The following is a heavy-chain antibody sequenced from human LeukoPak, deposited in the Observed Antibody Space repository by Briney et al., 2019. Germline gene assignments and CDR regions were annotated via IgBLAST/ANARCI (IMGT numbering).Heavy chain of an antibody. V-gene: IGHV1-46*01. D-gene: IGHD3-10*01. J-gene: IGHJ5*02. CDR2: INPSGGNT. CDR3: ARTSRINMVLDP. Sequence: ASVKVSCKTSGYIFTSFYMHWVRQAPGQGLEWMGIINPSGGNTGSAQKFQGRLTMTRDTSTSTVYMELSSLRSEDTAVYYCARTSRINMVLDPWGQGTLVTVSS. CDR1: GYIFTSFY.